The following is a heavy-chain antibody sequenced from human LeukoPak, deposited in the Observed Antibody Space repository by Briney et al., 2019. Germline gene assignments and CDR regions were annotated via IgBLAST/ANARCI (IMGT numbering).Heavy chain of an antibody. CDR3: ARAPTYCSGGSCYVYCFDY. V-gene: IGHV4-31*03. CDR2: IDYSGST. D-gene: IGHD2-15*01. CDR1: VGSLSSGSYY. Sequence: KPSETLSLTCTVSVGSLSSGSYYWSWIRQHPGKGLEWVGYIDYSGSTYYNPSLKSRVTISVDTSKNQYSLKLSSVTAADTAVYYCARAPTYCSGGSCYVYCFDYWGQGTLVTVSS. J-gene: IGHJ4*02.